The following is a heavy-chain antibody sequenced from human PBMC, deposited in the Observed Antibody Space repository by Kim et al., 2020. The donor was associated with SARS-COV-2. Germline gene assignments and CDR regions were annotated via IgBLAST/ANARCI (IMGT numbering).Heavy chain of an antibody. V-gene: IGHV3-30-3*01. Sequence: GGSLRLSCAASRFTFSSYAMHWVRQAPGKGLEWVAVISYDGSNKYYADSVKGRFTISRDNSKNSLYLQMNSLRSEDTAVYYCAREDIAHRFDPWGQGTLVTVSS. J-gene: IGHJ5*02. CDR1: RFTFSSYA. CDR2: ISYDGSNK. CDR3: AREDIAHRFDP. D-gene: IGHD2-15*01.